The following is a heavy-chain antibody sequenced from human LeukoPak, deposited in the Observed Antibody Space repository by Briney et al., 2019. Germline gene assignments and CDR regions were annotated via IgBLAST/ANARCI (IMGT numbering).Heavy chain of an antibody. CDR3: AKGSRDSSGWYRDY. V-gene: IGHV3-23*01. CDR2: ISGSGGST. D-gene: IGHD6-19*01. J-gene: IGHJ4*02. CDR1: GFTFSSYA. Sequence: GGSLRLSCAASGFTFSSYAMSWVRQAPGKGLEWVSEISGSGGSTYYADSVKGRFTISRGNSKNTLYLQMNSLRAEDTAVYYCAKGSRDSSGWYRDYWGQGTLVTVSS.